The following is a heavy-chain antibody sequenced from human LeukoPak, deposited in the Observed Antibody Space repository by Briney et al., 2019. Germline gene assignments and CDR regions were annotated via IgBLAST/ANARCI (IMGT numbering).Heavy chain of an antibody. CDR3: ARPHLDLRTGFDY. CDR1: GFTFSSYW. CDR2: IKQDGSEK. J-gene: IGHJ4*02. D-gene: IGHD3/OR15-3a*01. Sequence: GGSLRLSCAASGFTFSSYWMSWVRQAPGKGREWVANIKQDGSEKYYVDSVKGRFTISRDNAKNSLYLQMNSLRAEDTAVYYCARPHLDLRTGFDYWGQGTLVTVSS. V-gene: IGHV3-7*01.